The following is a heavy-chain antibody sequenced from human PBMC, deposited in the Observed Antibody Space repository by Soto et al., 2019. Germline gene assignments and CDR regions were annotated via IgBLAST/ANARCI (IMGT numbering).Heavy chain of an antibody. V-gene: IGHV3-33*08. CDR1: GFTFSSYG. D-gene: IGHD6-6*01. CDR2: IWYDGSNK. CDR3: ARDQLASSSSRAFDI. J-gene: IGHJ3*02. Sequence: GGSLRLSCAASGFTFSSYGMHWVRQAPGKGLEWVAVIWYDGSNKYYADSVKGRFTISRDNSKNTLYLQMNSLRAEDTAVYYCARDQLASSSSRAFDIWGQGTMVTVSS.